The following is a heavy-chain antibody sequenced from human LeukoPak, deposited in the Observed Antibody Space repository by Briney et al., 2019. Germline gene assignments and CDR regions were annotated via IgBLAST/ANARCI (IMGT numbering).Heavy chain of an antibody. J-gene: IGHJ4*02. CDR3: AKENHKDVWGSYRPL. CDR2: ISGSGGST. CDR1: GFTFSSYA. Sequence: GGSLRLSCAASGFTFSSYAMSWVRQAPGKGLEWVSAISGSGGSTYYADSVKGRFTISRDNSKNTLCLQMNSLRAEDTAVYYCAKENHKDVWGSYRPLGGQGTLVTVSS. V-gene: IGHV3-23*01. D-gene: IGHD3-16*02.